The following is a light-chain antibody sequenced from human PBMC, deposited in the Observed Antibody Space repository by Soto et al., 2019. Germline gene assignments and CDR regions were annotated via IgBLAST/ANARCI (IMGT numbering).Light chain of an antibody. V-gene: IGLV1-40*01. CDR3: QSYDSSLTHAV. J-gene: IGLJ2*01. CDR1: SSNIGAGYD. Sequence: QSVLTQPPSVSGAPGQTITISCTGSSSNIGAGYDVHWYQQRPGRAPKLLIYGNNNRPSGVPDRFSGSKSGTSVSLAITGLRGEDEADYHCQSYDSSLTHAVFGGGTTLTVL. CDR2: GNN.